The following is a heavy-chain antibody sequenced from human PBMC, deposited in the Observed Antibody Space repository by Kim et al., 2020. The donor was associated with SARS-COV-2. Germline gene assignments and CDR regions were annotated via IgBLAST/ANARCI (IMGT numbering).Heavy chain of an antibody. Sequence: RPSDADAVKGRFTISRDNSKNTLYLQMKSLRAEDTAVYCCAKRIRGVIDYWGQGTLVTVSS. D-gene: IGHD3-10*01. J-gene: IGHJ4*02. CDR2: RP. V-gene: IGHV3-23*01. CDR3: AKRIRGVIDY.